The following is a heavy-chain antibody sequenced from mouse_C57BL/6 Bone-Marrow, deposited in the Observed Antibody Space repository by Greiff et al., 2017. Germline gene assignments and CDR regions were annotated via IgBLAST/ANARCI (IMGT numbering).Heavy chain of an antibody. Sequence: EVKLMESGPGLVKPSQSLSLTCSVTGYSFTSGYYWNWIRQFPGNKLEWMGYISYDGSNNYNPSLKNRISITRDTSKNQFFLKLNSVTTEDTATYYCAREAAQANYAMDYWGQGTSVTVSS. CDR1: GYSFTSGYY. CDR3: AREAAQANYAMDY. V-gene: IGHV3-6*01. CDR2: ISYDGSN. D-gene: IGHD3-2*02. J-gene: IGHJ4*01.